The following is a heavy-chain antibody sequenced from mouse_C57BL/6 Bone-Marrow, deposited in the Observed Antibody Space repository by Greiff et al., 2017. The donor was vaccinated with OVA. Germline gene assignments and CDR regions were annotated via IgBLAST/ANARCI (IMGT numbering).Heavy chain of an antibody. CDR2: IYPRSGNT. CDR3: ARGRGLRDYAMDY. CDR1: GYTFTSYG. Sequence: QVQLKQSGAELARPGASVKLSCKASGYTFTSYGISWVKQRTGQGLEWIGEIYPRSGNTYYNEKFKGKATLTADKSSSTAYMELRSLTSEDSAVYFCARGRGLRDYAMDYWGQGTSVTVSS. J-gene: IGHJ4*01. V-gene: IGHV1-81*01. D-gene: IGHD2-4*01.